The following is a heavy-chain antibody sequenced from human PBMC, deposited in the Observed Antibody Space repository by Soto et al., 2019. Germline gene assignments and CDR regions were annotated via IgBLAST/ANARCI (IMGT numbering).Heavy chain of an antibody. CDR1: GFSFSSYG. V-gene: IGHV3-30*18. D-gene: IGHD3-10*01. Sequence: QVPLVESGGGVVQPGRSLRLSCAASGFSFSSYGMHWVRQAPGKGLEWVAVTSYDGNNKYYADSVKGRLTISRDNSKNTLYLQMNSLRAEDTAVYYCAKDQGSGGSRGMDVWGQGTTVTVSS. CDR3: AKDQGSGGSRGMDV. J-gene: IGHJ6*02. CDR2: TSYDGNNK.